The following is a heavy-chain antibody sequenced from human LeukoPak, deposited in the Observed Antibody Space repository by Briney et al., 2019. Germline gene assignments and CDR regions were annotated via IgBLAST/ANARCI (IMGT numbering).Heavy chain of an antibody. D-gene: IGHD2-2*01. V-gene: IGHV3-74*01. CDR3: ANHLACGSTSCPPFDD. CDR1: GFTFSGFW. J-gene: IGHJ4*02. CDR2: ISFDGSDA. Sequence: GGSLRLSCAASGFTFSGFWMHWVRQAPGKGLVWVSCISFDGSDATYADSVKGRFTISRDNAKNTLHLQMDSLTVEDTAVYYCANHLACGSTSCPPFDDWGQGTLVTVSS.